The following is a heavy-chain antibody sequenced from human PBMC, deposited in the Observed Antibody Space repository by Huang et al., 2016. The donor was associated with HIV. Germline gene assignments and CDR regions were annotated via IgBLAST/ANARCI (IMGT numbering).Heavy chain of an antibody. CDR1: GFSFDSFA. V-gene: IGHV3-21*01. CDR3: VRENYGSGSTLHWFDP. J-gene: IGHJ5*02. Sequence: DVQLVESGGGLVKPGGSLRLSCAASGFSFDSFAMHWFRQAPGKGLEWGAYSTASGSVKECAGSLTGRFTVARDNAKNSLYLQMNSLRPEDTAVYYCVRENYGSGSTLHWFDPWGQGTLVTVSS. D-gene: IGHD3-10*01. CDR2: STASGSVK.